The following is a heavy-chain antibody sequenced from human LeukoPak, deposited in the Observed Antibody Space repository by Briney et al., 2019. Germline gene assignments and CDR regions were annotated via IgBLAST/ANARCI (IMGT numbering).Heavy chain of an antibody. CDR1: GFTFNSYG. V-gene: IGHV3-21*01. J-gene: IGHJ4*02. Sequence: GGSLRLSCAASGFTFNSYGMNWVRQASGQGLEWVSSISSNSRDIYYADSVKGRFTISRDNAKNSLHLQMNSLRAEDTAVYYCARDDRDISSYRFDYWGQGTLVTVSS. CDR2: ISSNSRDI. CDR3: ARDDRDISSYRFDY. D-gene: IGHD6-6*01.